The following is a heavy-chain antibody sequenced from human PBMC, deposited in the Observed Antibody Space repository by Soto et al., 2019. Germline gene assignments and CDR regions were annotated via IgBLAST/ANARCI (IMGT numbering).Heavy chain of an antibody. CDR1: GGSISSSSYW. CDR2: IFYSGSI. CDR3: ARQERWRVAIDY. J-gene: IGHJ4*02. Sequence: QLQLQESGPGLVKPSETLSLTCTVSGGSISSSSYWWGWIRQPPGKGLEWIGSIFYSGSIYYTPSLNSRVTMSVDTSENQFSLKLSSVTAADTAVYYCARQERWRVAIDYWGQGTLVTVSS. D-gene: IGHD2-15*01. V-gene: IGHV4-39*01.